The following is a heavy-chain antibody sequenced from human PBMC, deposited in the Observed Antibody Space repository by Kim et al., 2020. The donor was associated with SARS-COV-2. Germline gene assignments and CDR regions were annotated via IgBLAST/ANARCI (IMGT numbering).Heavy chain of an antibody. V-gene: IGHV1-3*01. CDR3: ARELSGGGCGSGCWLDP. J-gene: IGHJ5*02. D-gene: IGHD2-15*01. CDR2: INVASGIT. Sequence: ASVKVSCKSSGYTFTNYAIQWLRQAPGQRPEWMGWINVASGITKYSRNFQGRLTIGRDTSTTSTYMELSRLTSEDTAVYYCARELSGGGCGSGCWLDPWG. CDR1: GYTFTNYA.